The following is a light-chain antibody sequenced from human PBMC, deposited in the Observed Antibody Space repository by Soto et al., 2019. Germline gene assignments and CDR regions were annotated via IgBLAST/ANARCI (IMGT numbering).Light chain of an antibody. V-gene: IGLV2-14*03. CDR1: SSDIGSYDH. CDR3: ISYTDRQSYL. Sequence: QALLTQPPSVSGSPGQSITISCSGTSSDIGSYDHVAWYQQFPGKSPKLIIYAVSDRPSGVSDRFSGSKSGISASLTISGLQTEDEADYYCISYTDRQSYLFGTGTKVTVL. J-gene: IGLJ1*01. CDR2: AVS.